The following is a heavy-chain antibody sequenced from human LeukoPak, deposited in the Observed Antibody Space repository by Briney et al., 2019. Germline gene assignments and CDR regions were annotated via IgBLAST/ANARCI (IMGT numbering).Heavy chain of an antibody. V-gene: IGHV3-33*06. J-gene: IGHJ4*02. D-gene: IGHD3-22*01. CDR3: AKDEDYDSSGSSVD. Sequence: GGSLRLSCAASGFTFSSYGMHWVRQAPGEGLEWVAVIWYDGSNKYYADSVKGRFTISRDNSKSTLYLQMNSLRAGDTAVYYCAKDEDYDSSGSSVDWGRGTLVTVSS. CDR2: IWYDGSNK. CDR1: GFTFSSYG.